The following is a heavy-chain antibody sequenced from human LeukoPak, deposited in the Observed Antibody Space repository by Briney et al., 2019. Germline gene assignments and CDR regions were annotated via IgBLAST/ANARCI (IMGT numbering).Heavy chain of an antibody. CDR3: ARRGSSWYLGNNWFDP. CDR2: IYHSGST. J-gene: IGHJ5*02. D-gene: IGHD6-13*01. V-gene: IGHV4-38-2*02. Sequence: PSETLSLTCTVSGYSISSGYYWGWIRQPPGKGLEWIGSIYHSGSTYYNPSLKSRVTISVDTSKNQFSLKLSSVTAADTAVYYCARRGSSWYLGNNWFDPWGQGTLVTVSS. CDR1: GYSISSGYY.